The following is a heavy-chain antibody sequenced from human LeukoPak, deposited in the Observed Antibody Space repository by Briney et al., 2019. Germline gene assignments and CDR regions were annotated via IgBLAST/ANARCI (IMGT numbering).Heavy chain of an antibody. CDR3: AKGRGTTVTAAANY. D-gene: IGHD4-17*01. V-gene: IGHV3-23*01. J-gene: IGHJ4*02. CDR2: ISGTGGTT. Sequence: GGSLRLSRAASGFTFSNYSMSWVRQAPGKGLEWVSTISGTGGTTYYADSVKGRFTISRDISKNTLFLKFNSLRADDTAVYYCAKGRGTTVTAAANYWGQGTLVTVSS. CDR1: GFTFSNYS.